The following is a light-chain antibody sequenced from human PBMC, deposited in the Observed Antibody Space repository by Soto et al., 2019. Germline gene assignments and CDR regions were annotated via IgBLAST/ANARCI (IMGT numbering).Light chain of an antibody. CDR3: SSHTTRNTRV. V-gene: IGLV2-14*03. CDR2: EVR. Sequence: QSVLTQPASVSGSPGQSITISCTGTSSDVGAYDFVSWYQQHPDKAPKLMIYEVRGRPSGVSNRFSGSKSFNTATLTISGLQAEDEADSYCSSHTTRNTRVFGTGTKVTVL. J-gene: IGLJ1*01. CDR1: SSDVGAYDF.